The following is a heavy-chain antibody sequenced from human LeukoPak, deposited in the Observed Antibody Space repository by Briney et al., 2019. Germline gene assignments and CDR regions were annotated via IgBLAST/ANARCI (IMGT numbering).Heavy chain of an antibody. CDR3: ARDLGGVFDY. Sequence: TGGSLRLSCAASGSTVSSNYMSWVRQAPGKGLEWVSGIYSGGSTYYADSVKGRFTISRDNSKNTLYVQMNSLRAEDTAVYYCARDLGGVFDYWGQGTLVTVSS. V-gene: IGHV3-53*01. D-gene: IGHD2-15*01. CDR2: IYSGGST. CDR1: GSTVSSNY. J-gene: IGHJ4*02.